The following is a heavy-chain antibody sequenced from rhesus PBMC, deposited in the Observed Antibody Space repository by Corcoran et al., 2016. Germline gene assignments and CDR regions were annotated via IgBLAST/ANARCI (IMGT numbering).Heavy chain of an antibody. CDR2: ISGSGGST. CDR1: GGSISSNY. Sequence: QLQLQESGPGLVKPSETLSLTCAVSGGSISSNYWSWIRQPPGKGLEWIGRISGSGGSTDYNPSLKSRVTISTDTSKNQFSLKLSSVTTADTAVYYCAAPLSGSYYYHYFDYWGQGVLVTVSS. D-gene: IGHD3-16*01. V-gene: IGHV4-173*01. J-gene: IGHJ4*01. CDR3: AAPLSGSYYYHYFDY.